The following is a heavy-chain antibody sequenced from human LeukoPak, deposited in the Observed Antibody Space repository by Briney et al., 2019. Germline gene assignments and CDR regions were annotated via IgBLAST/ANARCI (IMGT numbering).Heavy chain of an antibody. CDR2: IIPIFGTA. Sequence: ASVKVSCKASGGTFSSYAISWVRQAPGQGLEWMGGIIPIFGTANYAQKFQGRVTITTDESTSTAYMELSSLRSEDTAVYYCARTGIAARPLENYYYYYYMDVWGKGTTVTVSS. D-gene: IGHD6-6*01. CDR1: GGTFSSYA. CDR3: ARTGIAARPLENYYYYYYMDV. V-gene: IGHV1-69*05. J-gene: IGHJ6*03.